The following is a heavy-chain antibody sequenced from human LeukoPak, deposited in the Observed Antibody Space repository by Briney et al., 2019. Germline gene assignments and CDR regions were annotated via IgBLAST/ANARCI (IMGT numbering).Heavy chain of an antibody. CDR1: GFTFSAYV. J-gene: IGHJ4*01. V-gene: IGHV3-30*04. D-gene: IGHD2-8*02. CDR3: ARDGGYTGGWTYGAGDY. CDR2: ISNDGNEK. Sequence: PGRSLRLSSAASGFTFSAYVMHWVRQAPGKGLECVAVISNDGNEKYYADSVKGRFSISRDNSKNTLYLQMSSLRTEDTAVYYCARDGGYTGGWTYGAGDYWGQGTLVTVSS.